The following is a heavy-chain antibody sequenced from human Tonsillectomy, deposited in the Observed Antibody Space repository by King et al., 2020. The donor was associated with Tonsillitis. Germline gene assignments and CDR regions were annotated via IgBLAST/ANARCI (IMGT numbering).Heavy chain of an antibody. CDR1: GFTFSSYS. J-gene: IGHJ4*02. CDR2: ISSSSSTI. CDR3: ARAPPGMVRGVITGYFDY. Sequence: QLVQSGGGLVQPGGSLRLSCAASGFTFSSYSMNWVRQAPGKGLEWVSYISSSSSTIYYADSVKGRFTISRDNAKNSLYLQMNSLRAEDTDVYYCARAPPGMVRGVITGYFDYWGQGTLVTVSS. V-gene: IGHV3-48*01. D-gene: IGHD3-10*01.